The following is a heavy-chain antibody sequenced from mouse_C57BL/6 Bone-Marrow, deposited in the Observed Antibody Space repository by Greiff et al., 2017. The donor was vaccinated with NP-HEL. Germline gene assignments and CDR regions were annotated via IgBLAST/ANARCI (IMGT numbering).Heavy chain of an antibody. Sequence: QVQLQQSGAELARPGASVKLSCKASGYTFTSYGISWVKQRTGQGLEWIGDIYPGSGSTNYNEKFKSKATLTVDTSSSTAYMQLSSLTSEDSAVYYCASLLTGTDWYFDVWGTGTTVTVSS. D-gene: IGHD4-1*01. J-gene: IGHJ1*03. CDR2: IYPGSGST. V-gene: IGHV1-81*01. CDR3: ASLLTGTDWYFDV. CDR1: GYTFTSYG.